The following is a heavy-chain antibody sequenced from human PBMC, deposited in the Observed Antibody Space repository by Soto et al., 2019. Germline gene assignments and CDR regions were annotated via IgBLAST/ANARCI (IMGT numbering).Heavy chain of an antibody. CDR3: ARGKPMGFDY. CDR2: IYTSGST. CDR1: GGSISSYY. V-gene: IGHV4-4*07. J-gene: IGHJ4*02. Sequence: PSETLSLTCTVSGGSISSYYWSWIRQPAGKGLKWIGRIYTSGSTNYNPSPKSRVTMSVDTSKNQFSLKLSSVTAADTAVYYCARGKPMGFDYWGQGTLVTVSS. D-gene: IGHD2-8*01.